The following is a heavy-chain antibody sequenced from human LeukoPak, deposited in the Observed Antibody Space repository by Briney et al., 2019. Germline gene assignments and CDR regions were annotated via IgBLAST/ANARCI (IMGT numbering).Heavy chain of an antibody. Sequence: SETLSLTCTVSGGSINSYYWSWIRQPPGKGLEWIGYIYYSGSTNYNPSLKSRVTISVDTSKNQFSLKLSSVTAADTAVYYCARFNEMATIEAFDYWGQGTLVTVSS. CDR2: IYYSGST. V-gene: IGHV4-59*01. J-gene: IGHJ4*02. CDR1: GGSINSYY. D-gene: IGHD5-24*01. CDR3: ARFNEMATIEAFDY.